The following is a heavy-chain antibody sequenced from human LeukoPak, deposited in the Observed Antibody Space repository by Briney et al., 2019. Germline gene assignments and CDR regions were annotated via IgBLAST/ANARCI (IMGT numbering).Heavy chain of an antibody. CDR3: ARDQSSSGWYYHWYFDL. CDR2: IYYSGST. V-gene: IGHV4-39*07. CDR1: GGSVSSGSYY. D-gene: IGHD6-19*01. Sequence: PSETLSLTCTVSGGSVSSGSYYWGWIRQPPGKGLEWIGNIYYSGSTYYNPSLKSRVTISVDTSKNQFSLKLSSVTAADTAVYYCARDQSSSGWYYHWYFDLWGRGTMVTVSS. J-gene: IGHJ2*01.